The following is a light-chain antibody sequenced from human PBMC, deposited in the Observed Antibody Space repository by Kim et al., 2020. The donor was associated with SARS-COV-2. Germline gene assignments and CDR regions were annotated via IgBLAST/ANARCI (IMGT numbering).Light chain of an antibody. Sequence: SPGQSVTISCTGTSSDVGGYNYVSWYQQHPGKAPKLILYGVSKRPSGIPDRFSGSKSANAASLTISGLQADDEADYYCCSYAGNYVFGTGTQLTVL. CDR2: GVS. CDR1: SSDVGGYNY. J-gene: IGLJ1*01. CDR3: CSYAGNYV. V-gene: IGLV2-11*03.